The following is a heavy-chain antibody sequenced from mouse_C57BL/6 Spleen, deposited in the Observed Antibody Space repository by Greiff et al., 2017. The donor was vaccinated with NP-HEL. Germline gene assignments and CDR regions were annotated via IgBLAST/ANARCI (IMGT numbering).Heavy chain of an antibody. CDR2: IRNKANGYTT. J-gene: IGHJ2*01. CDR1: GFTFTDYY. D-gene: IGHD2-4*01. V-gene: IGHV7-3*01. Sequence: EVKLMESGGGLVQPGGSLSLSCAASGFTFTDYYMSWVRQPPGKALEWLGFIRNKANGYTTEYSASVKGRFTISRDNSQSILYLQMNALRAEDSATYYCARGGGLRRGGFDYWGQGTTLTVSS. CDR3: ARGGGLRRGGFDY.